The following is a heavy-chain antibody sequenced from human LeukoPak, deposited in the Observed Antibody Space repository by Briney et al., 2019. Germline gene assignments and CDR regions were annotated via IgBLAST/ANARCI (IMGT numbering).Heavy chain of an antibody. V-gene: IGHV1-18*01. Sequence: ASVKVSCKTSGYTFSNYGISWVRQAPGQGLEWMGWISAYNGNTNYAQKLQGRVTMTTDTSTSTAYMELRSLRSDDTAVYYCARVYRRYYDSSGYYYGWFDPWGQGTLVTVSS. CDR3: ARVYRRYYDSSGYYYGWFDP. CDR2: ISAYNGNT. D-gene: IGHD3-22*01. J-gene: IGHJ5*02. CDR1: GYTFSNYG.